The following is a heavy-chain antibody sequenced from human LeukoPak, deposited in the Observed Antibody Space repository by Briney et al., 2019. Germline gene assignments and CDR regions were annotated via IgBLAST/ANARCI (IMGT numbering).Heavy chain of an antibody. D-gene: IGHD3-10*01. V-gene: IGHV3-30*04. CDR2: ISYDGSNK. CDR3: ARGLSGSYPWDAFDI. Sequence: PGRSLRLSRAASGFTFSSYAMHWVRQAPGKGLEWVAVISYDGSNKYYADSVKGRFTISRDNSKNTLYLQMNSLRAEDTAVYYCARGLSGSYPWDAFDIWGQGTMVTVSS. J-gene: IGHJ3*02. CDR1: GFTFSSYA.